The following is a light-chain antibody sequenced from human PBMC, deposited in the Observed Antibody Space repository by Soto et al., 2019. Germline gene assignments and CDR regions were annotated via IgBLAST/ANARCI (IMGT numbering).Light chain of an antibody. Sequence: EIVLTQSPGTLSLSPGERATLSCRASQSVSSNYLAWYQQKPGQAPRLLIYGASSRASVIPDRFSGRGSGPDFTLTISRREPEDFAFDYCQQYGSSPAITFGQGPRLEIK. V-gene: IGKV3-20*01. CDR3: QQYGSSPAIT. CDR1: QSVSSNY. J-gene: IGKJ5*01. CDR2: GAS.